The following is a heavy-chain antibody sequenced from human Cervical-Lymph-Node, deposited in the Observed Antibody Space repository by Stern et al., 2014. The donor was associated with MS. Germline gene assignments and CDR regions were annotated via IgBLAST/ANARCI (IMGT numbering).Heavy chain of an antibody. Sequence: EVQLVESGGGLVQPGGSPRLSCTASGFTFSDHYIDWVRQAPGKGLQWVGRSSNKADSYTTEYATSVKGRFTISVDDARNSVYLQMNSLKIDDTAVYYCARLPLNWGQGTLVTVSS. CDR2: SSNKADSYTT. J-gene: IGHJ4*02. CDR1: GFTFSDHY. CDR3: ARLPLN. V-gene: IGHV3-72*01.